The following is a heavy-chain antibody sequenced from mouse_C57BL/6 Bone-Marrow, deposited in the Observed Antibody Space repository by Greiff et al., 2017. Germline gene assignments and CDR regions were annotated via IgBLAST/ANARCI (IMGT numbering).Heavy chain of an antibody. CDR3: ARKKNNYGNYGAWFAY. CDR1: GYTFTSYW. Sequence: QVQLQQPGAELVKPGASVKMSCKASGYTFTSYWITWVKQRPGQGLEWIGDIYPGSGSTNYNEKFKSKATLTVDTSSSTAYMQLSSLTSEDSAVYYGARKKNNYGNYGAWFAYWGQGTLVTVSA. V-gene: IGHV1-55*01. J-gene: IGHJ3*01. CDR2: IYPGSGST. D-gene: IGHD2-1*01.